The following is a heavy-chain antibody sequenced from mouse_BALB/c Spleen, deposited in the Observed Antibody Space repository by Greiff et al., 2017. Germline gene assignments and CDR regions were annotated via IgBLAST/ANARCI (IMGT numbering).Heavy chain of an antibody. CDR1: GYTFTSYY. CDR2: INPSNGGT. D-gene: IGHD1-1*01. Sequence: VQLQQSGAELVKPGASVKLSCKASGYTFTSYYMYWVKQRPGQGLEWIGEINPSNGGTNFNEKFKSKATLTVDKSSSTAYMQLSSLTSEDSAVYYCARRELLGGNRDYWGQGTTLTVSS. CDR3: ARRELLGGNRDY. J-gene: IGHJ2*01. V-gene: IGHV1S81*02.